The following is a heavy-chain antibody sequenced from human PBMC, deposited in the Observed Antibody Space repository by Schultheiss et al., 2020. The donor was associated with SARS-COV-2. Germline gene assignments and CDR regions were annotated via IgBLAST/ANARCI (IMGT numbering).Heavy chain of an antibody. CDR1: GLTFSSYS. V-gene: IGHV3-7*01. Sequence: GGSLRLSCAASGLTFSSYSMNWVRQAPGKGLEWVANIKQDGSEKYYVDSVKGRFTISRDNAKNSLYLQMNSLRAEDTAVYYCARDRLMVRGVIGYWGQGTLVTVSS. D-gene: IGHD3-10*01. J-gene: IGHJ4*02. CDR3: ARDRLMVRGVIGY. CDR2: IKQDGSEK.